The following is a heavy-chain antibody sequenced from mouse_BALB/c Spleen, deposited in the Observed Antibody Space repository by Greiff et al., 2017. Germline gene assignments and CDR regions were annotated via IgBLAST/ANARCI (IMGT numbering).Heavy chain of an antibody. J-gene: IGHJ4*01. D-gene: IGHD2-1*01. CDR2: IRNKANGYTT. Sequence: EVQVVESGGGLVQPGGSLRLSCATSGFTFTDYYMSWVRQPPGKALEWLGFIRNKANGYTTEYSASVKGRFTISRDNSQSILYLQMNTLRAEDSATYYCARALYYAYAMDYWGQGTSVTVSS. V-gene: IGHV7-3*02. CDR3: ARALYYAYAMDY. CDR1: GFTFTDYY.